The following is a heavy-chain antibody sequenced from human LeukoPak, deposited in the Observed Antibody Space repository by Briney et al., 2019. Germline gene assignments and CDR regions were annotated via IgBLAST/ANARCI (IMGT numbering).Heavy chain of an antibody. CDR2: ISWNSGSI. V-gene: IGHV3-9*01. CDR1: GFTFDDYA. CDR3: AKGYYYYYGMGV. J-gene: IGHJ6*02. Sequence: PGGSLRLSCAASGFTFDDYAMHWVRQAPGKGLEWVSGISWNSGSIGYADSVKGRFTISRDNAKNSLYLQMNSLRAEDTALYYCAKGYYYYYGMGVWGQGTTVTVSS.